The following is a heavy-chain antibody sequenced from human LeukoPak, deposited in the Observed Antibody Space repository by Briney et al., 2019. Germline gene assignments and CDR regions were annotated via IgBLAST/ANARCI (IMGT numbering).Heavy chain of an antibody. D-gene: IGHD4-23*01. CDR3: AKDLFSPGVLVVTPDY. CDR1: GFTFSSYS. Sequence: GGSLRLSCAASGFTFSSYSMNWVRQAPGKGLEWVSSISSSSSYIYYAGSVEGRFTISRDNAKNSLYLQMNSLRAEDTAVYYCAKDLFSPGVLVVTPDYWGQGTLVTVSS. CDR2: ISSSSSYI. J-gene: IGHJ4*02. V-gene: IGHV3-21*01.